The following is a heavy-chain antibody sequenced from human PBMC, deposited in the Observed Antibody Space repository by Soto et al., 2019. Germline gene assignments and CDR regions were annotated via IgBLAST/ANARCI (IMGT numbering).Heavy chain of an antibody. CDR1: GYSLSDLS. CDR3: ATLPRTIERTPAAIWSFDS. V-gene: IGHV1-24*01. J-gene: IGHJ4*02. D-gene: IGHD2-2*01. Sequence: VASVKVSCKVSGYSLSDLSIHWVRQAPGKGLEWMGGLDAEDGETIYAQKLQGRGTMTKDTSTDTAYMELSSLTSEDTAMYYCATLPRTIERTPAAIWSFDSWGQGTLVTV. CDR2: LDAEDGET.